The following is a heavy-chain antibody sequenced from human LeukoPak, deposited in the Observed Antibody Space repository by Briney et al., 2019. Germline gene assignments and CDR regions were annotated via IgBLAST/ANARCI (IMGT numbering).Heavy chain of an antibody. CDR3: AKGRALVGGTTRSYDS. CDR2: ISGSGGDT. CDR1: GFTFSSYS. D-gene: IGHD1-26*01. Sequence: GGSLRLSCAASGFTFSSYSMSWVRQAPGKGVEWVSVISGSGGDTFYADSVKGGFTISRDNSKNTLYLQMNSLRVEDTAVYYCAKGRALVGGTTRSYDSWGQGTLVTVSS. V-gene: IGHV3-23*01. J-gene: IGHJ5*02.